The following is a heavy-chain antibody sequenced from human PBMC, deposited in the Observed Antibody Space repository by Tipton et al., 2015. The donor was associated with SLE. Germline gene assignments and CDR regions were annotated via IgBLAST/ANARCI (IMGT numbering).Heavy chain of an antibody. CDR3: ARAMLGAARPGDN. D-gene: IGHD6-6*01. Sequence: SLRLSCAASGFTFSTYWMSWVRQAPGKGLEWVTNIKEDGSEKYYVDSVKGRFTISRDNAKKSLYLQMTSLRVDDTAVYYCARAMLGAARPGDNWGQGTLVTVSS. CDR1: GFTFSTYW. CDR2: IKEDGSEK. J-gene: IGHJ4*02. V-gene: IGHV3-7*03.